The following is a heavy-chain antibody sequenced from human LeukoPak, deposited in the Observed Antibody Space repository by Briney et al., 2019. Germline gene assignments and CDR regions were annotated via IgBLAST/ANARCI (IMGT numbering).Heavy chain of an antibody. J-gene: IGHJ4*02. V-gene: IGHV2-70*11. CDR3: ARIAAAAGNSREIDY. CDR2: IDWDDDK. Sequence: SGPTLVNPTQTLTLTCTFSGFSHTTSGMCVSWIRQPPGKALEWPARIDWDDDKYYSTSLKTRLTISKDTSKNQVVLTMTNMDPVDTATYYCARIAAAAGNSREIDYWGQGTLVTVSS. CDR1: GFSHTTSGMC. D-gene: IGHD6-13*01.